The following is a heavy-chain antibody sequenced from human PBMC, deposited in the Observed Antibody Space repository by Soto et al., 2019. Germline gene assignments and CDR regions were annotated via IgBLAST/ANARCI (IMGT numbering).Heavy chain of an antibody. D-gene: IGHD1-26*01. J-gene: IGHJ4*02. CDR2: ISYDGSNT. CDR1: GFTFSNYG. V-gene: IGHV3-30*18. Sequence: QVQLVESGGGVVQPGRSLRLSCAASGFTFSNYGMHWVRQAPGKGLEWVAIISYDGSNTYFADSVKGRFTISRDNYKNTLYLQMNSLRAEDTAVYSCAKDRVGTTYYFDNWGQVTLVTVSS. CDR3: AKDRVGTTYYFDN.